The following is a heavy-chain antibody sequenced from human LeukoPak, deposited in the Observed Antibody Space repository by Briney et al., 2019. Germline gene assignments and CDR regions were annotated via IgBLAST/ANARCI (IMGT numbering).Heavy chain of an antibody. Sequence: ASVKVSCKASGYTFTSYGISWVRQAPGQGLEWMGWISAYNGNTNYAQKLQGRVTMTTDTSTSTAYMELRSLRSDGTAVYYCARGQGVVVPAAGYYFDYWGQGTLVTVSS. J-gene: IGHJ4*02. D-gene: IGHD2-2*01. V-gene: IGHV1-18*01. CDR1: GYTFTSYG. CDR2: ISAYNGNT. CDR3: ARGQGVVVPAAGYYFDY.